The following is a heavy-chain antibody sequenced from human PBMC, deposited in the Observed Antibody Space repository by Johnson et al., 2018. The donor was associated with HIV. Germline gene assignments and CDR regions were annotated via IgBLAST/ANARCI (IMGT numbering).Heavy chain of an antibody. J-gene: IGHJ3*01. CDR3: ARANLSPFGGVNDAFDV. Sequence: QMQLVESGGGVVQPGRSLRLSCAASGFTFSSYAMHWVRQAPGKGLEWVAAISYDGSRSDYGASVKGRFTISRDNSKNILYLQMNSLRPEDTAVYYCARANLSPFGGVNDAFDVWGQGTMVTVSS. D-gene: IGHD3-16*01. CDR1: GFTFSSYA. CDR2: ISYDGSRS. V-gene: IGHV3-30-3*01.